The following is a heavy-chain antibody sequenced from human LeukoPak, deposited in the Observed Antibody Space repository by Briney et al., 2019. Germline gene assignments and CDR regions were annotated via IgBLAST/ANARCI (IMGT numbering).Heavy chain of an antibody. V-gene: IGHV3-30*18. Sequence: GGSLRLSCAASGFTFSSYGMHWVSQAPGKGLEWVAVISYDGSNKYYADSVKGRFTISRDNSKNTLYLQMNSLRAEDTAVYYCAKDNGSGSYYTSYFDYWGQGTLVTVSS. D-gene: IGHD3-10*01. J-gene: IGHJ4*02. CDR2: ISYDGSNK. CDR1: GFTFSSYG. CDR3: AKDNGSGSYYTSYFDY.